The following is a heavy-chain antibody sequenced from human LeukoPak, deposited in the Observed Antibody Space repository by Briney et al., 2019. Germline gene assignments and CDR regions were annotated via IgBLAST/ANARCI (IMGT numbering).Heavy chain of an antibody. Sequence: GGSLRLSCAPSGFTFSSYGMNCVPHAPGKGLEGVSSINGNDVNTYYADSVKGRFTIYRDNFKNTLSLQMNSVRAEDTAVYFCAKVNWNYVAYYYYGMDVWGQGTTVTVSS. J-gene: IGHJ6*02. CDR3: AKVNWNYVAYYYYGMDV. CDR2: INGNDVNT. CDR1: GFTFSSYG. V-gene: IGHV3-23*01. D-gene: IGHD1-7*01.